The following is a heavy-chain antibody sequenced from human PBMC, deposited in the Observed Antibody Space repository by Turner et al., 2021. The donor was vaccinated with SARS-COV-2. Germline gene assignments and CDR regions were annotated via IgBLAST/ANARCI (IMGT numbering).Heavy chain of an antibody. Sequence: QVQLQESGSGLVKPSGTLSLTCAVSGVSITSHTWWTWVRQPPGKGLEWIGELYHSGRTNYSPSLESRVTMSVDKSKNHFSLKLTSVTAADTAIYYCATQGAIGYRYASWGQGILVTVSS. CDR1: GVSITSHTW. D-gene: IGHD5-18*01. CDR2: LYHSGRT. J-gene: IGHJ4*02. V-gene: IGHV4-4*02. CDR3: ATQGAIGYRYAS.